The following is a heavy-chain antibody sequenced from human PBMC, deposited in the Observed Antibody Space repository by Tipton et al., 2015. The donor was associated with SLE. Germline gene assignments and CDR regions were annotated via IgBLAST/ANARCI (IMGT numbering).Heavy chain of an antibody. CDR3: ARVSGGIAYMDV. V-gene: IGHV4-59*12. J-gene: IGHJ6*03. Sequence: LRLSCTVSGGSISDYYWNWIRQPPGKGLEWIGYMFFSGNTHYPPTLNPSLKSRVTISGDMSKNQFSLKLGSVTAADTAVYYCARVSGGIAYMDVWGKGTTVTFSS. CDR2: MFFSGNT. CDR1: GGSISDYY. D-gene: IGHD6-13*01.